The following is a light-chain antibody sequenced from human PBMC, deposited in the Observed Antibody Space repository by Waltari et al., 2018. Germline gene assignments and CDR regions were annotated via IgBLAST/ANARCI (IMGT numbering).Light chain of an antibody. J-gene: IGKJ2*01. CDR2: EAS. CDR3: QQYDSYVYT. Sequence: DIQMTQSPSTLSASVGDTVTITCRASQSVSSWLSWYQQKAGKAPTVLIYEASDLERGVPSRFSGSGSDTEFTLTISNLQPDDFATYYCQQYDSYVYTFGQGTKLDIK. V-gene: IGKV1-5*01. CDR1: QSVSSW.